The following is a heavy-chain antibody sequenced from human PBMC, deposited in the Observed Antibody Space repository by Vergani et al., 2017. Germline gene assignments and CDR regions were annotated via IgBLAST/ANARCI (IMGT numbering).Heavy chain of an antibody. Sequence: VQLVESGGGLVQPGGSLRLSCIASGFTFRIYGMHWVRQAPGKGLEWVAFIRYDGSSEYYGDSVKGRFTISRDKSQNTVNLQMNSLRTEDTAVYFCANSVIAGNVGVAYFGMDVWGRGTTVTVSS. V-gene: IGHV3-30*02. J-gene: IGHJ6*02. CDR1: GFTFRIYG. CDR3: ANSVIAGNVGVAYFGMDV. CDR2: IRYDGSSE. D-gene: IGHD2/OR15-2a*01.